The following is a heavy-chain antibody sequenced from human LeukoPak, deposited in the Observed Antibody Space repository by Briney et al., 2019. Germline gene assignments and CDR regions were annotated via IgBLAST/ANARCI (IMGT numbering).Heavy chain of an antibody. J-gene: IGHJ4*02. Sequence: PGGSLRLSCVASGFTFNQYWMHWVRQAPGAGLELVSRLRTDGGRTNYADSGKGRFTISRDNARNTVYLQMNSLRVEDTAVYYCARDHPGSNSLDYWGQGALVTVSS. V-gene: IGHV3-74*01. D-gene: IGHD4-11*01. CDR2: LRTDGGRT. CDR3: ARDHPGSNSLDY. CDR1: GFTFNQYW.